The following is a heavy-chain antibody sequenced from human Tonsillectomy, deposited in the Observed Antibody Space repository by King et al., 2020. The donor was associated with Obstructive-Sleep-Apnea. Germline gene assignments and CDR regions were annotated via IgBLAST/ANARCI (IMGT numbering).Heavy chain of an antibody. CDR3: ARGSSRSFDL. J-gene: IGHJ4*02. CDR1: GYTFTSAE. D-gene: IGHD6-13*01. CDR2: MNPNSGNT. Sequence: VQLVESGAEVKKPGASVKVSCKASGYTFTSAEIHWVRQAPGQGLEWMGWMNPNSGNTAYVQKFQGRVTMTRSPSISTAYMELTRLRSKDTAVYFCARGSSRSFDLWGQGTLVTVSS. V-gene: IGHV1-8*01.